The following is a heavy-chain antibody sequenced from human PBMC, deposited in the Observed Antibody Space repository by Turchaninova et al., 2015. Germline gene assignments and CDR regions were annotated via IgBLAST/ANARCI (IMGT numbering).Heavy chain of an antibody. J-gene: IGHJ6*02. D-gene: IGHD1-26*01. Sequence: QVQLVQSGAEVKKPGASVKVSCRASGYNFTGYYRHWVRQAPGQGLDWMGRINPNGGGTNYAQKFQGRVTMTRDTSISTAYMELSRLRSDDTAVYYCARGEGDYYYGMGVWGQGTTVTVSS. CDR3: ARGEGDYYYGMGV. CDR1: GYNFTGYY. CDR2: INPNGGGT. V-gene: IGHV1-2*06.